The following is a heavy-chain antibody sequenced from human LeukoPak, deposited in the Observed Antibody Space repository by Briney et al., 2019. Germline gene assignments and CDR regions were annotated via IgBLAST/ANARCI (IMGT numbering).Heavy chain of an antibody. CDR3: AREGGRELLRTYFDY. CDR1: GGSISSYY. J-gene: IGHJ4*02. Sequence: SETLSLTCTVSGGSISSYYWSWIRQPAGKGLEWIGRIYTSGSTNYNPSLKSRVTMSVDTSKNQFSLKLSSVTAADTAVYYCAREGGRELLRTYFDYWGQGTLVTVSS. CDR2: IYTSGST. V-gene: IGHV4-4*07. D-gene: IGHD1-26*01.